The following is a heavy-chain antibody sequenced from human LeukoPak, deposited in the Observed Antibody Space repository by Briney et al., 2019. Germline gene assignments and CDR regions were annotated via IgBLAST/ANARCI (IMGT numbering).Heavy chain of an antibody. V-gene: IGHV3-53*01. CDR2: IYSAGST. J-gene: IGHJ3*01. D-gene: IGHD7-27*01. CDR1: EFTVSSNY. Sequence: GGSLRLSCAASEFTVSSNYMSWVRQAPGKGLEWVSLIYSAGSTYYADSVKGRFTISRDNAKNSLYLQMDSLRDEDTAVYYCAREDDDWGPNTFDVWGQGTVVAVSS. CDR3: AREDDDWGPNTFDV.